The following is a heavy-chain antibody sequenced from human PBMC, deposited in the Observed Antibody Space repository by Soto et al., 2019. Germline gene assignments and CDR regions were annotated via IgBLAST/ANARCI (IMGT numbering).Heavy chain of an antibody. Sequence: QVQLQESGPGLVKPSQTLSLTCTVSGGSISSGGYYWSWIRQHPGKGLEWIGYIYYSGSTYYNPSLKDRVPISVDTSKSQFSLKLSSVTAADTAVYYCAREGAGYYGSGSYYRGLFDYWGQGTLVPVSS. CDR2: IYYSGST. D-gene: IGHD3-10*01. V-gene: IGHV4-31*03. CDR1: GGSISSGGYY. CDR3: AREGAGYYGSGSYYRGLFDY. J-gene: IGHJ4*02.